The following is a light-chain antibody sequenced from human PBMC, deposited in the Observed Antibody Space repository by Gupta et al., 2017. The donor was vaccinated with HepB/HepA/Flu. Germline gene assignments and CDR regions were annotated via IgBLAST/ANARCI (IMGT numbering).Light chain of an antibody. CDR1: QDINSH. V-gene: IGKV1-39*01. CDR3: QQSYGTPT. CDR2: SAS. Sequence: DIQMTQSPSSLSASVGDRVTFRCRASQDINSHLNWYQQKPGKPPKLLIYSASSLQSGVSSRFSGRGSGTDFTLTITSLRPEDFAIYYCQQSYGTPTFGQGTRL. J-gene: IGKJ5*01.